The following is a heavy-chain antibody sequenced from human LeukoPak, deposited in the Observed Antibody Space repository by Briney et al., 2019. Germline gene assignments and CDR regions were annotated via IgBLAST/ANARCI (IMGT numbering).Heavy chain of an antibody. V-gene: IGHV3-66*01. CDR1: GFTVSSNY. Sequence: GGSLRLSCAASGFTVSSNYVSWVRQAPGKGLEWVSVIYSGGSTYYADSVKGRFTISRDNSKNTLYLQMNSLRAEDTAVYYCARMYSRYYFDYWGQGTLVTVSS. J-gene: IGHJ4*02. CDR3: ARMYSRYYFDY. D-gene: IGHD6-6*01. CDR2: IYSGGST.